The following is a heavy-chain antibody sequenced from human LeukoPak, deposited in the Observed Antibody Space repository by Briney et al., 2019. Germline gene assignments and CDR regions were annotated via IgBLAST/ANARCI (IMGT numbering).Heavy chain of an antibody. Sequence: PGGSLRLSCAASGFTFSSYAMSWVRQAPGKGLEWVSAISGSGGSTYYADSVKGRFTISRDNSKNTLYLQMNSLRAEDTAVYYCAKVGSVAINSDLGLDYWGQGTLVTVSS. D-gene: IGHD3-22*01. J-gene: IGHJ4*02. CDR1: GFTFSSYA. V-gene: IGHV3-23*01. CDR3: AKVGSVAINSDLGLDY. CDR2: ISGSGGST.